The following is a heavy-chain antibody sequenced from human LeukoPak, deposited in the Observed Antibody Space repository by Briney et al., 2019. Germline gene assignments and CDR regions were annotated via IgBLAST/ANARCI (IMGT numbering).Heavy chain of an antibody. D-gene: IGHD4-17*01. CDR1: VGSISSDY. CDR2: IYYIGGA. V-gene: IGHV4-59*01. CDR3: AREGDSDYGDYPYYFDY. Sequence: KPSETLSLTCTVSVGSISSDYWSWSRQPPEKGVGWGGQIYYIGGANYSPSLKRRATISVDTPKNQFSLKLSSVTAADTAVYYCAREGDSDYGDYPYYFDYWGQGTLVTVST. J-gene: IGHJ4*02.